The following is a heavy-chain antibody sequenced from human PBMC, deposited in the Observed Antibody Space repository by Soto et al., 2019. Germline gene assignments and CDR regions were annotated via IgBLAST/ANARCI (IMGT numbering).Heavy chain of an antibody. Sequence: QVQLQQWGAGLLKPSETLSLTCAVYGGSFSGYYWTWIRQPPGTGLEWIGEINHSGSTNYNPSLKSRVTISVDKSKNQFSLKLTSVTAADTAVYYCARDKLTGLFDYWGQGTLVTGSS. J-gene: IGHJ4*02. V-gene: IGHV4-34*01. CDR3: ARDKLTGLFDY. CDR1: GGSFSGYY. CDR2: INHSGST. D-gene: IGHD2-8*02.